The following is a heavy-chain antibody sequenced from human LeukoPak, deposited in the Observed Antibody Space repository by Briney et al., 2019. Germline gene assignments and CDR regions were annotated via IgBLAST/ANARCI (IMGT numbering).Heavy chain of an antibody. V-gene: IGHV3-20*04. D-gene: IGHD4-17*01. CDR1: GFAFSSYG. J-gene: IGHJ6*03. CDR2: INWNGGST. CDR3: ARANGDLYYYYYYMDV. Sequence: PGGSLRLSCAASGFAFSSYGMSWVRQAPGKGLEWVSGINWNGGSTGYADSVKGRFTISRDNAKNSLYLQMNSLRAEDTALYYCARANGDLYYYYYYMDVWGKGTTVTVSS.